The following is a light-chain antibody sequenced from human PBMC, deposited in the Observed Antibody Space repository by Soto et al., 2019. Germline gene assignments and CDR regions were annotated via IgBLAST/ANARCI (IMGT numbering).Light chain of an antibody. CDR2: EVS. CDR1: SSDVGGYNY. J-gene: IGLJ2*01. CDR3: NSYTSSSTLV. Sequence: QPALTQPASVSGSPGQSITISCTGTSSDVGGYNYVSWYQQHPGKVPKLMIYEVSNRPSGVSNRFSGSKSGNTASLTISGLQAEDEADYYCNSYTSSSTLVFGGGTKVTVL. V-gene: IGLV2-14*01.